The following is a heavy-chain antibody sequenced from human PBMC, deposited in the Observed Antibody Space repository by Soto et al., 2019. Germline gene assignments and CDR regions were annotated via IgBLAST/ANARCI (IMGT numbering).Heavy chain of an antibody. J-gene: IGHJ3*02. D-gene: IGHD2-2*01. CDR2: IYYSGST. V-gene: IGHV4-59*08. Sequence: SETLSLTCTVSGGSISSYYWSWIRQPPGKGLEWIGYIYYSGSTNCNPSLKSRVTISVDTSKNQFSLKLSSVTAADTAVYYCARHSPSIVVVPAAKDAFDIWGQGTMVTVSS. CDR3: ARHSPSIVVVPAAKDAFDI. CDR1: GGSISSYY.